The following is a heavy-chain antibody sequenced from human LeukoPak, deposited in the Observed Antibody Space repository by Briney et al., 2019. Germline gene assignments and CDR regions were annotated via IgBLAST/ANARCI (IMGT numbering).Heavy chain of an antibody. J-gene: IGHJ6*03. V-gene: IGHV3-66*01. CDR1: GFSDRSNY. CDR2: IYSGGST. D-gene: IGHD6-19*01. Sequence: GGSLRLSCAVSGFSDRSNYMSWVRQAPGKGLEWVSVIYSGGSTYYADSVKGRFTISRDNSKNTLYLQMNSLRADDTAVYYCARYLSGSGWLNYYYYYMDVWGKGTTVTVSS. CDR3: ARYLSGSGWLNYYYYYMDV.